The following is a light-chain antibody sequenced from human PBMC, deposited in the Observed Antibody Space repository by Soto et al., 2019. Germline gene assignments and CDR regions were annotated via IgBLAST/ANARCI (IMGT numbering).Light chain of an antibody. CDR3: EAWDVSLNAWV. V-gene: IGLV1-44*01. Sequence: QSVLTQPPSASETPGQRVTISCSGSSSNIGSNVVNWYQQLPGTAPKLLIYRNDQRPSAFPDRFSGPKSGTSASLAIRGLQSEDEADYYCEAWDVSLNAWVFGGGTQLTVL. J-gene: IGLJ3*02. CDR1: SSNIGSNV. CDR2: RND.